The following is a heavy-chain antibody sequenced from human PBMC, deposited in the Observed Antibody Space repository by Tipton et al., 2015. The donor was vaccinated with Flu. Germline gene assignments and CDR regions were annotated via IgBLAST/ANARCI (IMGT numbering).Heavy chain of an antibody. CDR3: AREAAPTPGAGYQYES. CDR2: SYYSGST. CDR1: GGSLSYYY. Sequence: LRLSCTVSGGSLSYYYWNWIRQPPGKGLEWIGFSYYSGSTDYNPSLKGRVTMSVDTSRNQFSPRLSSVTAADTAVYFCAREAAPTPGAGYQYESWGQGKLVTVSS. J-gene: IGHJ5*02. D-gene: IGHD3-10*01. V-gene: IGHV4-59*12.